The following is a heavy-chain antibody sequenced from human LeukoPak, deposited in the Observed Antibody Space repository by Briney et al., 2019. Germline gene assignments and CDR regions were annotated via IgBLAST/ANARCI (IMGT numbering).Heavy chain of an antibody. CDR1: GGSISSSNW. V-gene: IGHV4-4*02. CDR3: ARYLEWLVQDAAFDI. J-gene: IGHJ3*02. Sequence: SETLSLTCAVSGGSISSSNWWSWVRQPPGKGLEWIGEIYHSGSTNYNPSLKSRVPISVDKSKNQFSLKLSSVTAADTAVYYCARYLEWLVQDAAFDIWGQGTMVTVSS. CDR2: IYHSGST. D-gene: IGHD6-19*01.